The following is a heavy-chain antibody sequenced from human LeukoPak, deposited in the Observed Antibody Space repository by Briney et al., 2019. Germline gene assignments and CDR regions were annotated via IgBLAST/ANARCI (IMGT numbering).Heavy chain of an antibody. D-gene: IGHD3-10*01. V-gene: IGHV4-59*01. CDR2: IYYTGNT. CDR1: GGSISSYY. J-gene: IGHJ5*02. Sequence: SETLSLTCTVSGGSISSYYWSWIRQPPGKGLEWMGYIYYTGNTNYNPSLKSRVTISVDTSKNQFSLKLSSVTAADTAVYYCARGLITIVGGDNWFDPWGQGTLVTVSS. CDR3: ARGLITIVGGDNWFDP.